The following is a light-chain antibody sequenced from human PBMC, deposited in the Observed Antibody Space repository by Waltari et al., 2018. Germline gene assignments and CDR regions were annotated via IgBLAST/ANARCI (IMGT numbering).Light chain of an antibody. CDR1: ISNFGKNY. V-gene: IGLV1-51*02. CDR3: GTWDSSLRAVV. CDR2: ENT. J-gene: IGLJ2*01. Sequence: QSILTQPPSVSAAPGQKVTISCSGSISNFGKNYVSWYQLLPETAPKLLIYENTDRPSGIPDRFSGSKSGTSATLGITGLQTGDEADYFCGTWDSSLRAVVFGGGTKLTVL.